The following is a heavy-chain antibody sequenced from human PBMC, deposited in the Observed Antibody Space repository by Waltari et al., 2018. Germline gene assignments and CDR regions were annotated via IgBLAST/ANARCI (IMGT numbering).Heavy chain of an antibody. V-gene: IGHV1-3*01. Sequence: FTSYAMHWVRQAPGQRLEWMGWINAGNGNTKYSQKFQGRVTITRDTSASTAYMELSSLRSEDTAVYYCARDGSYRYYFDYWGQGTLVTVSS. CDR3: ARDGSYRYYFDY. J-gene: IGHJ4*02. CDR2: INAGNGNT. CDR1: FTSYA. D-gene: IGHD3-16*02.